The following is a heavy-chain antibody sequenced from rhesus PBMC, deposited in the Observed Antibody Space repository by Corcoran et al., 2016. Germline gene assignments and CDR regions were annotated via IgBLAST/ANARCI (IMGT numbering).Heavy chain of an antibody. J-gene: IGHJ4*01. CDR2: IYGSIGST. CDR1: GGSISSSY. V-gene: IGHV4S7*01. CDR3: ARDQSGYSGYYFDY. Sequence: QLQLQESGPGLVKPSETLSVTCAVSGGSISSSYLSWIRPPPGKGLEWIGHIYGSIGSTYYNPSLKSRVTISKDTSKNQFSLKLSSVTAADTAVYYCARDQSGYSGYYFDYWGQGVLVTVSS. D-gene: IGHD5-30*01.